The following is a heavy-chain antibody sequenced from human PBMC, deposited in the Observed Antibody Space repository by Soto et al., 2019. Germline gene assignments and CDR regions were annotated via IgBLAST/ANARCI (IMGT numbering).Heavy chain of an antibody. CDR3: ARGHMRTGTTDLWSDV. V-gene: IGHV1-8*01. Sequence: ASVKVSCKASGYTFTSYDINWVRQATGQGLEWMGWMNPNSGNTGYAQKFQGRVTMTRNTSISTAYMELSSLRSEDTAVYYCARGHMRTGTTDLWSDVWGKGTTVTVSS. J-gene: IGHJ6*04. D-gene: IGHD1-1*01. CDR1: GYTFTSYD. CDR2: MNPNSGNT.